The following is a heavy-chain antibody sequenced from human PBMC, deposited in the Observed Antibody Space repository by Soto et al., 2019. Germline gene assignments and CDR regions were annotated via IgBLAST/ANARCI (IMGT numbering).Heavy chain of an antibody. CDR1: GGSISSGDYY. CDR2: IYYSGST. Sequence: TLSLTCTVSGGSISSGDYYWSWIRQPPGKGLEWIGYIYYSGSTYYNPSLKSRVTISVDTSQNQFSLKLSSISAADTAVYYCARRRTVTNYWYFDLWGRGTLVTVSS. J-gene: IGHJ2*01. D-gene: IGHD4-17*01. CDR3: ARRRTVTNYWYFDL. V-gene: IGHV4-30-4*01.